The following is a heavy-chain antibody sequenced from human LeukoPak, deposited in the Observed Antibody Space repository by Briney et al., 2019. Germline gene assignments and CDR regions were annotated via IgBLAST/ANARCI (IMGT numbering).Heavy chain of an antibody. CDR3: ARDFLYVWGSYRHSWFDP. J-gene: IGHJ5*02. Sequence: ASVKVSCKASGYTFTSYGISWVRQAPGQGLEWMGWISTXNGNTNYAQKLQGRVTMTTDTSTSTAYMELRSLRSDDTAVYYCARDFLYVWGSYRHSWFDPWGQGTLVTVSS. CDR1: GYTFTSYG. D-gene: IGHD3-16*02. CDR2: ISTXNGNT. V-gene: IGHV1-18*01.